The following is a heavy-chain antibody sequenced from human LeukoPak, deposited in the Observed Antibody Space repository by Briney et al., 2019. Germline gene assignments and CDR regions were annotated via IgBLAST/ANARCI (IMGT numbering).Heavy chain of an antibody. D-gene: IGHD4-17*01. CDR1: GYTLTELS. V-gene: IGHV1-24*01. Sequence: ASVKVSCKVSGYTLTELSMHWVRQAPGKGLEWMGGFDPEDGETIYAQKFQGRVTMTEDTSTDTAYMELSSLRSEDTAVYYCATSTVTTWGYAFDIWGQGTMVTVSS. CDR3: ATSTVTTWGYAFDI. J-gene: IGHJ3*02. CDR2: FDPEDGET.